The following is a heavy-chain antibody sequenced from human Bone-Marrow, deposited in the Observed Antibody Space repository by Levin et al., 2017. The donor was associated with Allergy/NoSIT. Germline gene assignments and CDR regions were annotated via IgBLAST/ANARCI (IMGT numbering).Heavy chain of an antibody. Sequence: SETLSLTCTVSGGSISSGGYYWSWIRQHPGKGLEWIGYIYYSGSTYYNPSLKSRVTISVDTSKNQFSLKLSSVTAADTAVYYCARDQYYYGSGLPGLYYYYYGMDVWGQGTTVTVSS. CDR3: ARDQYYYGSGLPGLYYYYYGMDV. V-gene: IGHV4-31*03. CDR1: GGSISSGGYY. D-gene: IGHD3-10*01. J-gene: IGHJ6*02. CDR2: IYYSGST.